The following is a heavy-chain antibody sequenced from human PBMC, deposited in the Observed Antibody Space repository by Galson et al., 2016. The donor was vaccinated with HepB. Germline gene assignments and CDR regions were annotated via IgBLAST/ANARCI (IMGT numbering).Heavy chain of an antibody. D-gene: IGHD3-10*01. Sequence: SLRLSCAASGFTFSSYEMNWVRQAPGKGLVWVSGLSFDGSARRYADSVKSRFTISRDNAKNTLYLEMTSLSAEDTAVYYCARGSWAPFESWGQGTLVTVSS. CDR2: LSFDGSAR. CDR3: ARGSWAPFES. V-gene: IGHV3-74*01. J-gene: IGHJ5*01. CDR1: GFTFSSYE.